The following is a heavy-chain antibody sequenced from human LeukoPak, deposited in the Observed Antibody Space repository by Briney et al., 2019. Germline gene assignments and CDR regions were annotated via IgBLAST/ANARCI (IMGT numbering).Heavy chain of an antibody. CDR1: GYTFTSYG. CDR2: ISAYNGNT. Sequence: ASVKVSCKASGYTFTSYGISWVRQAPGQGLEWMGWISAYNGNTNYAQKLQGRVTMTTDTSTSTAYMELRSLRSDDTAVYYCARDYDFWSGYYTPGYWGQGTLITVSS. J-gene: IGHJ4*02. D-gene: IGHD3-3*01. V-gene: IGHV1-18*01. CDR3: ARDYDFWSGYYTPGY.